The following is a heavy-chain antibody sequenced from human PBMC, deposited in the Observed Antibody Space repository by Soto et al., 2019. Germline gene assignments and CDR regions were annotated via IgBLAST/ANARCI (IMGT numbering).Heavy chain of an antibody. J-gene: IGHJ5*01. CDR1: GFTFSSYS. D-gene: IGHD1-20*01. CDR2: FRAGGDDGTT. V-gene: IGHV3-23*01. CDR3: AKVVWRTNTWTDS. Sequence: GGSLRLSCVASGFTFSSYSMSWVRQAPGKGLEWVSGFRAGGDDGTTYYADSVKGRFTISRDNSKNTLFLQMNSLRAEDTAIYYCAKVVWRTNTWTDSWGQGTLVTVSS.